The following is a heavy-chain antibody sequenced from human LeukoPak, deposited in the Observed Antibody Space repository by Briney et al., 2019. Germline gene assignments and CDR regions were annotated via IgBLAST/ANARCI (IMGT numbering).Heavy chain of an antibody. CDR3: ARDPDGGNSGT. D-gene: IGHD4-23*01. CDR2: IYSGGST. Sequence: GGSLRLSCAASGFTVSSNYMSWVRQAPGKGPEWVSVIYSGGSTYYADSVKGRFTISRDNSKNTLYLQMNSLRAEDTAVYYCARDPDGGNSGTWGQGTLVTVSS. CDR1: GFTVSSNY. V-gene: IGHV3-53*01. J-gene: IGHJ4*02.